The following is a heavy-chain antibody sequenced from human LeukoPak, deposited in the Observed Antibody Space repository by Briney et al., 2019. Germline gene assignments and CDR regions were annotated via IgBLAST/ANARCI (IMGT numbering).Heavy chain of an antibody. CDR2: ITPIDGTA. J-gene: IGHJ3*02. Sequence: ASVKVSCNASRDTFTRCAFSWVRQAPGQGLEWMGGITPIDGTANFGQKFQGRVTITADESTSTAYMELSSLRSEDTAVYYCARDPGSPVRAFDIWGPGTMVTVSS. CDR3: ARDPGSPVRAFDI. V-gene: IGHV1-69*13. D-gene: IGHD3-10*01. CDR1: RDTFTRCA.